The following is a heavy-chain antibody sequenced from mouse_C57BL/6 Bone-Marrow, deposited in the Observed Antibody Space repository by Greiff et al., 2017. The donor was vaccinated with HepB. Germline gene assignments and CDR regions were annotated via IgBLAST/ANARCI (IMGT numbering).Heavy chain of an antibody. CDR2: ISYDGSN. J-gene: IGHJ4*01. V-gene: IGHV3-6*01. Sequence: EVQLQQSGPGLVKPSQSLSLTCSVTGYSITSGYYWNWIRQFPGNKLEWMGYISYDGSNNYNPSLKNRISITRDTSKNQFFLKLNSVTTEDTATYYCARELGRGDYWGQGTSVTVSS. CDR3: ARELGRGDY. CDR1: GYSITSGYY. D-gene: IGHD4-1*01.